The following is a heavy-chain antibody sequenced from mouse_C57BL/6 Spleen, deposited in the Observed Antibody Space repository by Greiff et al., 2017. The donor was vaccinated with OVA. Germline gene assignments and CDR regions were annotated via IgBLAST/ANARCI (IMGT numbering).Heavy chain of an antibody. J-gene: IGHJ2*01. D-gene: IGHD1-1*01. CDR2: INPNNGGT. CDR3: AGEGANYYGLDY. V-gene: IGHV1-18*01. Sequence: EVQLQQSGPELVKPGASVKISCKASGYTFTDYYMDWVKQSHGKSLEWIGDINPNNGGTNYNQKFKGKATLTVDKSSSTAYMELRSLTSEDTAVYYCAGEGANYYGLDYWGQGTTLTVSS. CDR1: GYTFTDYY.